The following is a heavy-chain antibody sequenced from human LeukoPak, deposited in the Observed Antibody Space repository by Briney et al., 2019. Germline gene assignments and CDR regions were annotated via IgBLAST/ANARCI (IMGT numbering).Heavy chain of an antibody. CDR1: GGTFSSYA. D-gene: IGHD2-2*01. J-gene: IGHJ5*02. CDR3: ARDPHRYCSSTSCPTS. Sequence: ASVKVSCKASGGTFSSYAISWVRQAPGQGLEWMGGIIPIFGTANYAQKFQGRVTITADESTSTAYMELSSLRSEDTAVYYCARDPHRYCSSTSCPTSWGQGTLVTVSS. V-gene: IGHV1-69*13. CDR2: IIPIFGTA.